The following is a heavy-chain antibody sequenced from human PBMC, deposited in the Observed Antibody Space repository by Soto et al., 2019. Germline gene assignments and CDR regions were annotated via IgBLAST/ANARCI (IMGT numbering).Heavy chain of an antibody. V-gene: IGHV3-30*18. CDR2: ISYDGSNK. D-gene: IGHD3-10*01. CDR1: GFTFSSYG. CDR3: AKEKRRGSIHSEYYYYGMDV. J-gene: IGHJ6*02. Sequence: GGSLRLSCAASGFTFSSYGMHWVRQAPGKGLEWVAVISYDGSNKYYADSVKGRFTISRDNSKNTLYLQMNSLRAEDTAVYYCAKEKRRGSIHSEYYYYGMDVWGQGTTVTVSS.